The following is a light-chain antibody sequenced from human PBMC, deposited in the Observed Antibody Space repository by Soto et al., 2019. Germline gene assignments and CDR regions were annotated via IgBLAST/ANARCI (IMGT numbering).Light chain of an antibody. CDR3: AAWDASLSGPV. CDR1: SSNIGSNY. Sequence: QAVVTQPPSASGTPGQRVTISCSGSSSNIGSNYVYWYQQLPGTAPKLLIYRNNQRPSGVPDRFSGSKSGTSASLAISGLRSEDEADYYCAAWDASLSGPVFGGGTKLTVL. V-gene: IGLV1-47*01. CDR2: RNN. J-gene: IGLJ2*01.